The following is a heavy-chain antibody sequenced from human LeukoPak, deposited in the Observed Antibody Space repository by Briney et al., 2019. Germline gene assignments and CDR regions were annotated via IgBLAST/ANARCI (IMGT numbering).Heavy chain of an antibody. V-gene: IGHV1-2*02. CDR3: ARDLHGTGAQAFDY. CDR1: GYTFTGYY. J-gene: IGHJ4*02. Sequence: ASVKVSCKASGYTFTGYYMHWVRQAPGQGLEWMGWINPNSGGTNYAQKFQGRVTMTRDTSISTAYMELGRLRSDDTAAYYCARDLHGTGAQAFDYWGQGTLVTVSS. CDR2: INPNSGGT. D-gene: IGHD1-1*01.